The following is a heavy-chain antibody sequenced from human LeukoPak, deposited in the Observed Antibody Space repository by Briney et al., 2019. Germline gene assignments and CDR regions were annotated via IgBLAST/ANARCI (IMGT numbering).Heavy chain of an antibody. Sequence: ASVKVSCKASGYTFTGYYMHWVRQAPGQGLEWMGWINPNSGGTNYAQKFQGRVTMTRDTSISTAYMELSRLRSDDTAVYYCAGYSSSWQEEYSWFDPWGQGTLVTVSS. CDR2: INPNSGGT. CDR1: GYTFTGYY. V-gene: IGHV1-2*02. CDR3: AGYSSSWQEEYSWFDP. D-gene: IGHD6-13*01. J-gene: IGHJ5*02.